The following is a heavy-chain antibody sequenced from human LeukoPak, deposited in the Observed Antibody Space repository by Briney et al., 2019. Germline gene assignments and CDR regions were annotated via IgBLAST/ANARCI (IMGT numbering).Heavy chain of an antibody. D-gene: IGHD2-21*02. CDR2: INPNSGGT. Sequence: ASVRDSSMASGYTFTGYYMRWVRQAPGQGLEWMGWINPNSGGTNYAQKFQGRVTMTRDTSISTAYMELSRLRSDDTAVYYCAREDRGVVMVTVIAPITCGQGTLVTVSS. CDR1: GYTFTGYY. CDR3: AREDRGVVMVTVIAPIT. J-gene: IGHJ5*02. V-gene: IGHV1-2*02.